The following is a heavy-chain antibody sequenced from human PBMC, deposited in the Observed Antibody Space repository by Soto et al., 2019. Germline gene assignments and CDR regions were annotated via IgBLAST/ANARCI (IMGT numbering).Heavy chain of an antibody. CDR1: GGSLSGHY. V-gene: IGHV4-34*01. J-gene: IGHJ6*02. CDR2: ITPIGST. D-gene: IGHD3-10*01. Sequence: QVQVQQWGAGLLKPSETLSLACGVSGGSLSGHYWSWIRQPPGKGLEWIGEITPIGSTTYNPSLKSRLSISLDMSKNQFSLNLTSVSAADTAVYYCARGGITLAWNYYYYGMDVWGQGTMVTVSS. CDR3: ARGGITLAWNYYYYGMDV.